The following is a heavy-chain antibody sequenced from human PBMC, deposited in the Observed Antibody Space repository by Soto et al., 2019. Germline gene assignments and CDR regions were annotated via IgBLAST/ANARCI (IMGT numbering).Heavy chain of an antibody. V-gene: IGHV4-59*08. D-gene: IGHD5-12*01. CDR3: ARHRNGYNFAYYYGMDV. CDR2: IYYSGST. Sequence: PSETLSLTCTVSGGSISSYYWSWIRQPPGKGLEWIGYIYYSGSTNYNPSLKSRVTISVDTSKNQFSLKLSSVTAADTAVYYCARHRNGYNFAYYYGMDVWGQGTTVTVSS. CDR1: GGSISSYY. J-gene: IGHJ6*02.